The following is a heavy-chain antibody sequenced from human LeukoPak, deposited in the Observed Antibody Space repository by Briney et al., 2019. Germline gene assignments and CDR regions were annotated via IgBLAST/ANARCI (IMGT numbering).Heavy chain of an antibody. CDR1: GETFSSHA. V-gene: IGHV1-46*01. Sequence: GASVKVSCKASGETFSSHAISWVRQDPGQGLEWRGIINPSGGSTSYAQKFQGRVTMTRDTSTSTVYMELSSLRSEDTAVYYCARGDLYFYGDPSAYWGQGTLVTVSS. J-gene: IGHJ4*02. D-gene: IGHD4-17*01. CDR3: ARGDLYFYGDPSAY. CDR2: INPSGGST.